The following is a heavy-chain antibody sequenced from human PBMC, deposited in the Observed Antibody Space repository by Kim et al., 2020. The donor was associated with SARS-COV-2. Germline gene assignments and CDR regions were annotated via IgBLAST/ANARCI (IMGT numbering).Heavy chain of an antibody. J-gene: IGHJ6*02. Sequence: GGSLRLSCAASEFTFSDYYMSWIRQAPGKGLEWVSYISSSRYRYTNYADSVKGRFTISRDNAKNSLYLQMNSLRAEDTAVYYCARAITYGDYEYFSYYGMDVWGQGTTVTVSS. CDR2: ISSSRYRYT. CDR1: EFTFSDYY. D-gene: IGHD4-17*01. V-gene: IGHV3-11*06. CDR3: ARAITYGDYEYFSYYGMDV.